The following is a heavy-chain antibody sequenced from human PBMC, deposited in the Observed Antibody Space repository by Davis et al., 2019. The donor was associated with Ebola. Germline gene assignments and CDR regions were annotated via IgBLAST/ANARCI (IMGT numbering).Heavy chain of an antibody. CDR3: ARDKGVAVAGTTLNY. D-gene: IGHD6-19*01. V-gene: IGHV1-2*02. J-gene: IGHJ4*02. CDR1: GGTFSSYA. Sequence: ASVKVSCKASGGTFSSYAISWVRQAPGQGLEWMGWINPNSGGTNYAQKFQGRVTMTRDTSTSTVYMELSSLRSEDTAVYYCARDKGVAVAGTTLNYWGQGTLVTVSS. CDR2: INPNSGGT.